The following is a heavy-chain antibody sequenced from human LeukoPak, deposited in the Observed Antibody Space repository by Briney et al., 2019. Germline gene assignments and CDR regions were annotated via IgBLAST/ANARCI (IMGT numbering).Heavy chain of an antibody. J-gene: IGHJ6*03. Sequence: SETLSLTCAVYGGSFSGYYWSWIRQPPGKGLEWIGEINHSGSTNYNPSLKSRVTILVDTFKNQFSLKLSSVTAADTAVYYCARAKRSYGSGTYYNPYYMDVWGKGTTVTVSS. CDR2: INHSGST. V-gene: IGHV4-34*01. CDR1: GGSFSGYY. CDR3: ARAKRSYGSGTYYNPYYMDV. D-gene: IGHD3-10*01.